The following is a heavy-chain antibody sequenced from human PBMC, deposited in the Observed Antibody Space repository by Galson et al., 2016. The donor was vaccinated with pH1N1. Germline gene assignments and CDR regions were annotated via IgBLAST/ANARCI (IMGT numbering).Heavy chain of an antibody. CDR2: ISGSGGAT. J-gene: IGHJ5*02. CDR3: AKDITIGTANFFDA. Sequence: SLRLSCAASGFTFRSYAMNWVRQAPGKGLEWVSAISGSGGATYYADSVRGRFTISRDNSKNPLYAQMNSLRAEDTAIYYWAKDITIGTANFFDAWGQGMLVTVSS. D-gene: IGHD1-1*01. V-gene: IGHV3-23*01. CDR1: GFTFRSYA.